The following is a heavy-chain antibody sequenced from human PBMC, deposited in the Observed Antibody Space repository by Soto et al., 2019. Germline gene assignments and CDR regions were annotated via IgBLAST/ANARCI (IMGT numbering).Heavy chain of an antibody. CDR1: GLSITDSEMG. D-gene: IGHD6-19*01. CDR3: ARRHLAVAVSPWFDP. V-gene: IGHV2-26*01. CDR2: IDSSGEK. J-gene: IGHJ5*02. Sequence: QVTLKESGPVLVKPIETLTLRCTVSGLSITDSEMGVSWIRQPPGQPLEWLAHIDSSGEKSYRKFLKSRLAISKDTSKSQIVLTMTNMDPADTATYYCARRHLAVAVSPWFDPWGQGIPVTVSS.